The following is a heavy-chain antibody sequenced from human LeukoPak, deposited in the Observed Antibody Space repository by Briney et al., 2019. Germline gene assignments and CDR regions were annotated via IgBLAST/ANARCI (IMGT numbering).Heavy chain of an antibody. CDR3: AKVRMITMIAYDAFDI. J-gene: IGHJ3*02. CDR2: MNPNSGNT. V-gene: IGHV1-8*01. CDR1: GYTFTSYD. D-gene: IGHD3-22*01. Sequence: ASVKVSCKASGYTFTSYDINWVRQATGQGLEWMGWMNPNSGNTGYAQKFQGRVTMTRNTSISTAYMELSSLRAEDTAVYYCAKVRMITMIAYDAFDIWGQGTMVTVSS.